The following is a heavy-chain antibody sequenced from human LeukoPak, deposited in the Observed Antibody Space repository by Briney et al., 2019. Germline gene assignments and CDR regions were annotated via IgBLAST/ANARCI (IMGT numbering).Heavy chain of an antibody. Sequence: GASVKVSCKASGYTFTSYGISWVRQAPGQGLEWMGWISAYNGNTNYAQKLQGRVTMTRDTSTSTVYMELSSLRSEDTAVYYCASWAPQERQFDYWGQGTLVTVSS. CDR3: ASWAPQERQFDY. CDR1: GYTFTSYG. J-gene: IGHJ4*02. CDR2: ISAYNGNT. D-gene: IGHD3-16*01. V-gene: IGHV1-18*01.